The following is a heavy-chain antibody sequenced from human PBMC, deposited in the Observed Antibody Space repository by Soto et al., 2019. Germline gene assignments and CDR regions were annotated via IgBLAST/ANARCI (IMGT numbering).Heavy chain of an antibody. Sequence: QVPLVDSAGDVVQPGRSLRLSCAASGVTFSTYAMHWVRQAPGKGLEWVAVMSYDGGNIYYADSVKGRFTISRDNSKNTLYLQMNRLRAEDTALYYCAQDGAHGSGSSYRGYYGIDVWDPGTTVTVSS. CDR1: GVTFSTYA. CDR3: AQDGAHGSGSSYRGYYGIDV. D-gene: IGHD3-10*01. V-gene: IGHV3-30*18. J-gene: IGHJ6*01. CDR2: MSYDGGNI.